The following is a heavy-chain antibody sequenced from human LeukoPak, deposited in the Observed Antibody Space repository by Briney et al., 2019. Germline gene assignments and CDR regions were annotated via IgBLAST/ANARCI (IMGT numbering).Heavy chain of an antibody. CDR3: ARGGNWNDYYYGMDV. D-gene: IGHD1-1*01. CDR2: INQRGSV. Sequence: KPSETLSLTCAVHGESLSDYYWTWIRQPPGKGLEWIGEINQRGSVSYNPSLKSRVTTSLDTSKNQFSLKLSSVTAADTAVYYCARGGNWNDYYYGMDVWGQGTTVTVSS. V-gene: IGHV4-34*01. CDR1: GESLSDYY. J-gene: IGHJ6*02.